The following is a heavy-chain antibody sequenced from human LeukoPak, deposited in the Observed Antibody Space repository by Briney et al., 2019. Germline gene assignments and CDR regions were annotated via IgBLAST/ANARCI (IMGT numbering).Heavy chain of an antibody. J-gene: IGHJ5*02. CDR1: GGSFSGYY. D-gene: IGHD3-16*02. CDR2: INHSGST. Sequence: SETLSLTCAVYGGSFSGYYWSWIRQPPGKGLEWIGEINHSGSTNYNPSLKSRVTISVDTSKNQFSLKLSSVTAADTAVYYCARALGPMITFGGVIVTWFDPWGQGTLVTVSS. V-gene: IGHV4-34*01. CDR3: ARALGPMITFGGVIVTWFDP.